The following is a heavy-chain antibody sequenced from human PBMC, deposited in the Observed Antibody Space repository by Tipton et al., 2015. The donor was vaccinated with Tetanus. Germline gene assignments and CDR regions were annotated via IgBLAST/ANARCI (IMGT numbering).Heavy chain of an antibody. CDR2: IAYDGSNK. CDR1: GFTFSSFA. D-gene: IGHD2-15*01. CDR3: AKEFQRARIRFFDS. Sequence: SLRLSCAASGFTFSSFAMQWVRQAPGKGLEWVAVIAYDGSNKYYGDSVKGRFTISRDNSKNTLYLQMNSLRPEDTAVYYCAKEFQRARIRFFDSWGQGTQVTASS. V-gene: IGHV3-30-3*02. J-gene: IGHJ4*02.